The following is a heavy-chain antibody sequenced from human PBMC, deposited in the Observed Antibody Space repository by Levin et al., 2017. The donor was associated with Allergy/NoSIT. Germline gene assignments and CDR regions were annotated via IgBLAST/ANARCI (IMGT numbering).Heavy chain of an antibody. V-gene: IGHV1-69*13. D-gene: IGHD6-19*01. Sequence: SVKVSCEASGGTFSNYAISWVRQAPGQGLEWMGGIIPVFGTTNYAQKFQGRVTITADESTTTVYMQLSSLRSEDTAVYYCARDRVDVSVWYYGWFDPWGQGTLVIVSP. CDR1: GGTFSNYA. J-gene: IGHJ5*02. CDR2: IIPVFGTT. CDR3: ARDRVDVSVWYYGWFDP.